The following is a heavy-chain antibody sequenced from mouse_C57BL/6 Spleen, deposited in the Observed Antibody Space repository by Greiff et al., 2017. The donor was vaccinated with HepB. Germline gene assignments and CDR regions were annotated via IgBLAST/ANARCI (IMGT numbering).Heavy chain of an antibody. J-gene: IGHJ2*01. CDR3: ARPNYYGSSYNYFDY. D-gene: IGHD1-1*01. V-gene: IGHV5-12*01. Sequence: EVNLVESGGGLVQPGGSLKLSCAASGFTFSDYYMYWVRQTPEKRLEWVAYISNGGGSTYYPDTVKGRFTISRDNAKNTLYLQMSRLKSEDTAMYYCARPNYYGSSYNYFDYWGQGTTLTVSS. CDR2: ISNGGGST. CDR1: GFTFSDYY.